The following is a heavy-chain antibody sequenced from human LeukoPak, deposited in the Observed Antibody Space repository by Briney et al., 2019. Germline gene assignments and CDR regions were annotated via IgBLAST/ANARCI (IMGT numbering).Heavy chain of an antibody. D-gene: IGHD6-6*01. CDR3: AKDQKLANNYYYYYGMDV. J-gene: IGHJ6*02. CDR1: GGTFSSYA. CDR2: IIPIFGTA. Sequence: SVKVSCKASGGTFSSYAISWVRQAPGQGLEWMGGIIPIFGTANYAQKFQGRVTITADESTSTAYMELSSLRSEDTAVYYCAKDQKLANNYYYYYGMDVWGQGTTVTVSS. V-gene: IGHV1-69*13.